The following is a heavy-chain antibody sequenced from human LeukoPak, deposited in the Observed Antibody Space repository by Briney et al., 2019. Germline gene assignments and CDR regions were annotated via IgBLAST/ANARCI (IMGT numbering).Heavy chain of an antibody. J-gene: IGHJ4*02. D-gene: IGHD2-2*01. Sequence: GGSLRLSCEASGFTFSSYAIHWVRQAPGKGLEWVSVISGSGNDIFYADSVAGRFIISRDNSENKVYLQMNSLRAEDTAVYYCTVVPAATDPFDYWGQGTLVTVSS. CDR3: TVVPAATDPFDY. V-gene: IGHV3-23*01. CDR1: GFTFSSYA. CDR2: ISGSGNDI.